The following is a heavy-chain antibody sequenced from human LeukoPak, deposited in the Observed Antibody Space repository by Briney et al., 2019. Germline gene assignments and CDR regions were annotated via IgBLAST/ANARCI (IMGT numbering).Heavy chain of an antibody. CDR1: GVSISSYY. J-gene: IGHJ5*02. CDR2: IYYSGST. Sequence: SETLSLTCTVSGVSISSYYWSWIRQPPGKGLELIGYIYYSGSTNYNPSLKSRVTISIDTSKNHLSLKLSSVTAADTAVYYCARFSVAAAGTGWFDPWGQGTLVTVSA. V-gene: IGHV4-59*01. CDR3: ARFSVAAAGTGWFDP. D-gene: IGHD6-13*01.